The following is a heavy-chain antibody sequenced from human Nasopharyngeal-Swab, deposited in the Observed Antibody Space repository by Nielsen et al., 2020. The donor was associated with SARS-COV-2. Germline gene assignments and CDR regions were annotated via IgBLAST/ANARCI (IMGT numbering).Heavy chain of an antibody. D-gene: IGHD6-13*01. Sequence: SETLSLPCPVSGASISSFYWSWIRQPPGKGLEWIGYIYYSGSTNYNPSLKIRVTISVDTSKNQFSLKLSSLTAADTAVYYCARAGIAAAGLDYWGQGTLVTVSS. CDR3: ARAGIAAAGLDY. CDR1: GASISSFY. CDR2: IYYSGST. J-gene: IGHJ4*02. V-gene: IGHV4-59*01.